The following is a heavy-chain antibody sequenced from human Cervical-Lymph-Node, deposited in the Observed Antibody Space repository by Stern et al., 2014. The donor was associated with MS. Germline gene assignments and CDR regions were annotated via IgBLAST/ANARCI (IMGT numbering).Heavy chain of an antibody. CDR2: IYYSGST. V-gene: IGHV4-30-4*01. CDR3: ARGGAPINWFDP. D-gene: IGHD5-12*01. CDR1: GGSISSGDYY. Sequence: QVQLVQSGPGLVKPSQTLSLTCTVSGGSISSGDYYWSWIRQPPGKGLEWIGYIYYSGSTSYNPSLKSRVTISVDTSKNQFSLKLSSVTAADTAVYYCARGGAPINWFDPWGQGTLVTVSS. J-gene: IGHJ5*02.